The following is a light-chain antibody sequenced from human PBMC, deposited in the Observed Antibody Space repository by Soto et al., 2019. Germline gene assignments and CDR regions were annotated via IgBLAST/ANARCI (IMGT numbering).Light chain of an antibody. CDR2: DAS. Sequence: EIVLTQSPGTLSLSPGERATLSCRASQSVGNNNLAWYQQKPGQAPRFLIYDASSRATGIPDMFSGSGSGTDLTLTISRLEPEDFAVYYCQQYGSTPLTFGGGTKVEIK. CDR3: QQYGSTPLT. J-gene: IGKJ4*01. CDR1: QSVGNNN. V-gene: IGKV3-20*01.